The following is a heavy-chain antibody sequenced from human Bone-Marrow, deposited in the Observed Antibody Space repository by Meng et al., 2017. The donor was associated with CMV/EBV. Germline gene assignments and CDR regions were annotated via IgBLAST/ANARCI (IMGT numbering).Heavy chain of an antibody. D-gene: IGHD6-19*01. CDR3: ARDRYSSGWPPYY. V-gene: IGHV3-53*01. J-gene: IGHJ4*02. Sequence: GESLKISCAASGFTVSKNYMSWVRQAPGKGLEWVSVIYSGASTYYADSVKGRFTISSDNSKNTLYLQMNNLRAEDTAVYYCARDRYSSGWPPYYWGQGTLVTVSS. CDR1: GFTVSKNY. CDR2: IYSGAST.